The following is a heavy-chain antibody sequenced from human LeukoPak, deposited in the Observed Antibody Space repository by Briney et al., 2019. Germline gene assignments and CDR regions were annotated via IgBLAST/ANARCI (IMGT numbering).Heavy chain of an antibody. J-gene: IGHJ6*03. CDR2: IYTSGST. CDR3: ARGVTTHYYYYYMDV. V-gene: IGHV4-4*09. Sequence: SETLSLTCTVSGGSISSYYWSWIRQPPGKGLEWIGYIYTSGSTNYNPSLKSRVTISVDTSKNQFFLKLSSVTAADTAVYYCARGVTTHYYYYYMDVWGKGTTVTVSS. D-gene: IGHD4-11*01. CDR1: GGSISSYY.